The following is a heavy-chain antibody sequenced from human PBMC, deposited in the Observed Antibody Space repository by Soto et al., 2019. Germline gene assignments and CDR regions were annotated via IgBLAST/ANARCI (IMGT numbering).Heavy chain of an antibody. CDR1: GFTFSNVW. D-gene: IGHD6-19*01. CDR2: IKSKTDGGTT. J-gene: IGHJ4*02. Sequence: EVQLVESGGGLVKPGGSLRLSCAASGFTFSNVWMNWVRQAPGKGLEWVGRIKSKTDGGTTDYAAPVTGRFTISTDDSKNTLYLQMNSLKTADTAVYYCTPLALKYSSGWYEFSDGVQGTLVTVSS. CDR3: TPLALKYSSGWYEFSD. V-gene: IGHV3-15*07.